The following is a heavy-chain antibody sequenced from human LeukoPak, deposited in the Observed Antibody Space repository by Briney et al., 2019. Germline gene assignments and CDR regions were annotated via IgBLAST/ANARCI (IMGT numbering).Heavy chain of an antibody. CDR3: ARAGVDYYMDV. CDR2: INPNNGVT. V-gene: IGHV1-2*02. CDR1: AYTFTGYY. Sequence: GASVKVSCKASAYTFTGYYIQWVRQAPGQGLEWMGWINPNNGVTNFAQKFQGRVTMTRDTSISTAYMELSRLRSDDTAVYYCARAGVDYYMDVWGKGTTVTVSS. J-gene: IGHJ6*03. D-gene: IGHD3-10*01.